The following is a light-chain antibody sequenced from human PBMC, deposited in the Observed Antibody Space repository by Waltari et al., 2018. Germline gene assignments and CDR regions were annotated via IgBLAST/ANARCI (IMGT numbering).Light chain of an antibody. CDR2: DVS. J-gene: IGLJ1*01. Sequence: QSAPTQPASVSASPGQSITIPCTGTSSDVGGYNYVSWYQHHPGKAPKLMIYDVSNRPSGVSNRFSGSKSDNTASLTISGLQAEDETDYYCFSYAGSYTYVFGTGTTVTVL. CDR3: FSYAGSYTYV. CDR1: SSDVGGYNY. V-gene: IGLV2-14*03.